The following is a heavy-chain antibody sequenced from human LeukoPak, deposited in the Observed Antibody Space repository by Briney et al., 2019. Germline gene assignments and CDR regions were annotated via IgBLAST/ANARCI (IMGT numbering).Heavy chain of an antibody. Sequence: GGSLRLSCAASGFTVSSNYMSWVRQAPGKGLEWVSVIYSGGSTYYADSVKGRFTISRDNSKSTLYLQMNSLRAEDTAVYYCARGVAAETDAFDIWGQGTMVTVSS. V-gene: IGHV3-53*01. J-gene: IGHJ3*02. CDR1: GFTVSSNY. CDR3: ARGVAAETDAFDI. CDR2: IYSGGST. D-gene: IGHD6-13*01.